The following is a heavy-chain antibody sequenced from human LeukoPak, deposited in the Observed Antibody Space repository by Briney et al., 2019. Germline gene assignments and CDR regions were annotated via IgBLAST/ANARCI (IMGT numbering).Heavy chain of an antibody. CDR2: IYYSGST. Sequence: SETPSLTCTVSGGSLSSYYWSWIRQPPGKGLEGIGYIYYSGSTNYNPPLKSRVTISLDTSKNQFSLKLSSVTAADTAVYYCARATLKAGNDAFDIWGQGTMVTVSS. CDR1: GGSLSSYY. D-gene: IGHD5-12*01. V-gene: IGHV4-59*01. CDR3: ARATLKAGNDAFDI. J-gene: IGHJ3*02.